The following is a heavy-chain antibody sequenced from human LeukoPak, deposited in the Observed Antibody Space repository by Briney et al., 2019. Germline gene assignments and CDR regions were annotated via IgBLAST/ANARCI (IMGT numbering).Heavy chain of an antibody. CDR2: SDPEDGET. J-gene: IGHJ2*01. D-gene: IGHD2-21*02. Sequence: ASVKVSCKVSGSTLSDLSIHWVRQAPGKGLEYVGGSDPEDGETFHAQNFQGRITMTEDTSIDTAYMELSSLRSEDTAVYYCVTDRARLFWYFDLWGRGTLGTVSS. CDR1: GSTLSDLS. CDR3: VTDRARLFWYFDL. V-gene: IGHV1-24*01.